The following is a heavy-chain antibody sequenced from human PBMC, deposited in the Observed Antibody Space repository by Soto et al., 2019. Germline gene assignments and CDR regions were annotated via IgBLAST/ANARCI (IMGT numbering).Heavy chain of an antibody. CDR1: GFTFSSYG. J-gene: IGHJ6*02. D-gene: IGHD6-13*01. V-gene: IGHV3-30*18. CDR3: AKVLEARQQLGRKNYYYYYGMDV. CDR2: ISYDGSNK. Sequence: GGSLRLSCAASGFTFSSYGIHWVRQAPGKGLEWVAVISYDGSNKYYADSVKGRFTISRDNSKSTLYLQMNSLRAEDTAVYYCAKVLEARQQLGRKNYYYYYGMDVWGQGTTVTVSS.